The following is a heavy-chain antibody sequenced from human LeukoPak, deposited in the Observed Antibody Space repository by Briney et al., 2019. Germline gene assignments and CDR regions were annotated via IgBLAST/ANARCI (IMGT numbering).Heavy chain of an antibody. D-gene: IGHD3-22*01. CDR2: IWYDGSNK. CDR3: ARDSAEYYYDSSGYSDY. Sequence: GGSLRLSCAASGFTFSSYGMHGVRQAPGKGLEWVAVIWYDGSNKYYADSVKGRFTISRDNSKNTLYLQRNSLRAEDTAVYYCARDSAEYYYDSSGYSDYWGQGTLVTVSS. V-gene: IGHV3-33*01. CDR1: GFTFSSYG. J-gene: IGHJ4*02.